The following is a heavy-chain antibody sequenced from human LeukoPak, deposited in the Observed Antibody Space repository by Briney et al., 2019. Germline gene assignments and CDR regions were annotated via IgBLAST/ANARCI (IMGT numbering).Heavy chain of an antibody. D-gene: IGHD3-10*01. CDR2: ISFDGTNK. CDR3: AKVGLFGSGSLPNWLDP. V-gene: IGHV3-30*18. Sequence: PGGSLRLSCAASGFTFSNAWMSWVRQAPGKGLEWVAAISFDGTNKFYADSVKGRFTISRDNSKNTMYLQMTSLSTEDTAMYYCAKVGLFGSGSLPNWLDPWGQGTLVTVSS. CDR1: GFTFSNAW. J-gene: IGHJ5*02.